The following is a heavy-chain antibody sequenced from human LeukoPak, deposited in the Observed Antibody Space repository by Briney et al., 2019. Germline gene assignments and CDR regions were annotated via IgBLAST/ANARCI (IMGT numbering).Heavy chain of an antibody. V-gene: IGHV3-30*18. CDR2: ISYDGSNK. CDR3: AKLDGDFSFDY. D-gene: IGHD4-17*01. CDR1: GFTFSSYA. J-gene: IGHJ4*02. Sequence: GGSLRLSCAASGFTFSSYAMHWVRQAPGKGLEWVAVISYDGSNKYYADSVKGRFTISRDNSKNTLYLQMSSLRAEDTAVYYCAKLDGDFSFDYWGQGTLVTVSS.